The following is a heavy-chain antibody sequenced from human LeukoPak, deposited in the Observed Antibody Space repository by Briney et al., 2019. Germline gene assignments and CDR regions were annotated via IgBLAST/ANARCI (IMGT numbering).Heavy chain of an antibody. CDR1: GYTFTSYD. J-gene: IGHJ6*02. CDR2: MNPNSGNT. Sequence: DSVKVSCKASGYTFTSYDINWVRQPTGQGLEWMGWMNPNSGNTGYPQKFQGRVTMTRNTNISTAYMELSSLRSEDTDVYYCAREAPSKKYQLPILGRYYYYYYGMDVWGQGTTVTVSS. D-gene: IGHD2-2*01. V-gene: IGHV1-8*01. CDR3: AREAPSKKYQLPILGRYYYYYYGMDV.